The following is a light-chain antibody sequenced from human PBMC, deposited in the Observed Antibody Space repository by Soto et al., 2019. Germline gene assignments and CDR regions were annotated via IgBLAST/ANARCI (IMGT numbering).Light chain of an antibody. J-gene: IGKJ1*01. V-gene: IGKV1-39*01. Sequence: DIQMTQSPSSLSASVGDRVTITCRASQSISSYLDWYQQKPGKAPKLLIYAASSLQSGVPSRFSGSGSGTDFTLTISSLQPEDFAPYYCQQSYSTRTWTVGQGTKVEIK. CDR1: QSISSY. CDR2: AAS. CDR3: QQSYSTRTWT.